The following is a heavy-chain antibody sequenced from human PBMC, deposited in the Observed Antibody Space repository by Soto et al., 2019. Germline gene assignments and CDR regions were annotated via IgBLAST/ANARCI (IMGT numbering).Heavy chain of an antibody. Sequence: EVQLLESGGGLVQPGGSLRLSCTASGLPHSSFAMMWVRQAPGKGLECVSGIYGSGRGMEYADSVKGRFTISRDNSKNKVYLQMTDLRADYTAVYYCAKDAVYNDGLWLMDHWGQGTQVTVSS. V-gene: IGHV3-23*05. CDR2: IYGSGRGM. D-gene: IGHD2-21*01. J-gene: IGHJ4*02. CDR1: GLPHSSFA. CDR3: AKDAVYNDGLWLMDH.